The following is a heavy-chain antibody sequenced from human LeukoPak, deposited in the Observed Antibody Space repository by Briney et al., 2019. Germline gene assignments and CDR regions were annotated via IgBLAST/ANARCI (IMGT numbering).Heavy chain of an antibody. J-gene: IGHJ4*02. CDR1: GFTVSSNY. CDR3: ASSDDYGGNRFDY. Sequence: GGSLRLSCAASGFTVSSNYMSWVRQAPAKGLEWVSVIYSDGSTYYADSVKGRFTISRDNSKNTLYLQMNSLRDDDTAVYYCASSDDYGGNRFDYWGRGTLVTVSS. CDR2: IYSDGST. D-gene: IGHD4-23*01. V-gene: IGHV3-53*01.